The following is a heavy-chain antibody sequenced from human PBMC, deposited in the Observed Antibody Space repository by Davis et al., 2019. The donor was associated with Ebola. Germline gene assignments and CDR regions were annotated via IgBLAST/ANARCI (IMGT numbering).Heavy chain of an antibody. D-gene: IGHD1-26*01. CDR2: INQSGST. V-gene: IGHV4-34*01. J-gene: IGHJ4*02. Sequence: GSLRLSCAVYGGSFSGYYWSWIRQPPGKGPEWIGEINQSGSTNYNPSLKSRVTISADTSKNQFSLKLGSVTAADTAMYYCARTPQYTSYGSYFDYWGQGALVTVSS. CDR1: GGSFSGYY. CDR3: ARTPQYTSYGSYFDY.